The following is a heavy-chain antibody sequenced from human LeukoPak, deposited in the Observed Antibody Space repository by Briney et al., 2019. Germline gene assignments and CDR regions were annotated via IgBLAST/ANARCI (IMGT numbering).Heavy chain of an antibody. J-gene: IGHJ4*02. CDR3: ARVRTIAAVGPDFDY. CDR1: GYTFTNYY. CDR2: ITTSGGST. V-gene: IGHV1-46*01. Sequence: ASVKVSFKASGYTFTNYYIHWGRPAPGQGVEWMGIITTSGGSTSYTQNFQGRVTMTRDTSTSTVYMELTSLGSEDTAVYYCARVRTIAAVGPDFDYWGQGTLVTVSS. D-gene: IGHD6-13*01.